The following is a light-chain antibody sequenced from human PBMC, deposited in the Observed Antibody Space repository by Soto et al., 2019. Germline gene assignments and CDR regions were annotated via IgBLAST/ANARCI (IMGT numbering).Light chain of an antibody. J-gene: IGLJ3*02. CDR2: NTN. V-gene: IGLV1-47*02. Sequence: QSVLTQPPSASGTPGQRVTISCSGSSSNIGSNFVYWYHQLPGTAPKLLIYNTNQRPSGVPGRFSGSKSGTSASLAISGLRSEDEADYYCAAWDDSLSGPVFGGGTQLTVL. CDR3: AAWDDSLSGPV. CDR1: SSNIGSNF.